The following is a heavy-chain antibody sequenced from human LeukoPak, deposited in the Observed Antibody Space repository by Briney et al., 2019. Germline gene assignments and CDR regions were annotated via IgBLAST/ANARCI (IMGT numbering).Heavy chain of an antibody. CDR1: DGSISSSSYY. CDR3: AREDCSSTSCYVYYYYYMDV. D-gene: IGHD2-2*01. J-gene: IGHJ6*03. V-gene: IGHV4-39*07. Sequence: SETLSLTCTVSDGSISSSSYYWGWIRQPPGKGLEWIGSIYYSGSTYYNPSLKSRVTISVDTSKNQFSLKLSSVTAADTAVYYCAREDCSSTSCYVYYYYYMDVWGKGTTVTVSS. CDR2: IYYSGST.